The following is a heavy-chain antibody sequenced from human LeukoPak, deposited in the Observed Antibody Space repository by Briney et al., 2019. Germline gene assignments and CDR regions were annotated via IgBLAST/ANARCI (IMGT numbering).Heavy chain of an antibody. Sequence: PGGSLRLSCAASGFTVSSNYMGWVRQAPGKGLDWVSVIYSGGSAYYADSVKGRFTISRDSSKNILYLQMNSLTAEDTAVYYCARGSSLAAVARGFDYWGQGTLVTVSS. V-gene: IGHV3-66*02. CDR3: ARGSSLAAVARGFDY. CDR2: IYSGGSA. D-gene: IGHD6-19*01. CDR1: GFTVSSNY. J-gene: IGHJ4*02.